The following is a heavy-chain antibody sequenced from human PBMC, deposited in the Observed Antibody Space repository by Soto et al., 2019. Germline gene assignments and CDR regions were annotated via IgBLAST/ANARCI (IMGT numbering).Heavy chain of an antibody. D-gene: IGHD2-8*01. CDR1: GYSFNTYW. V-gene: IGHV5-51*01. Sequence: SGESLKISCKASGYSFNTYWIGWVRQMPGKGLEWMGIIYPGDSNTRFSPSFQGQVTISVDMSISTAYLQWSSLRVSDTAMYYCARQAYQSDTNSFGYWGQGTLVTVSS. J-gene: IGHJ4*02. CDR2: IYPGDSNT. CDR3: ARQAYQSDTNSFGY.